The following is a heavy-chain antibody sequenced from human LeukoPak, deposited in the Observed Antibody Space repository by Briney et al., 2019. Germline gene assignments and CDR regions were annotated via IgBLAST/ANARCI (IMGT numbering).Heavy chain of an antibody. CDR3: AKGWSVTMVMAAPGD. J-gene: IGHJ4*02. D-gene: IGHD3-10*01. CDR1: GFTFNSYA. Sequence: GGSLRLSCAASGFTFNSYAMSWVRQAPGKGLEWGSGISANGAKTYNADSVKGRFTISRDNSKNTQSLQMNSLRAEDTALYYCAKGWSVTMVMAAPGDWGQGALVTVSS. CDR2: ISANGAKT. V-gene: IGHV3-23*01.